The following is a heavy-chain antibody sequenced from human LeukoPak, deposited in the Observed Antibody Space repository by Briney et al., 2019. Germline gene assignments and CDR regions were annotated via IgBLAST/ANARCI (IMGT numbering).Heavy chain of an antibody. D-gene: IGHD6-13*01. CDR1: GYTFTSYG. V-gene: IGHV1-18*01. CDR3: ARDISRIAAPAPSFDY. CDR2: ISAYNGNT. Sequence: ASVKVSCKASGYTFTSYGISWVRQAPGQGLEWMGWISAYNGNTNYAQKLQGRVTMTTDTSTSTAYVELRSLRSDDTAVYYCARDISRIAAPAPSFDYWGQGTLVTVSS. J-gene: IGHJ4*02.